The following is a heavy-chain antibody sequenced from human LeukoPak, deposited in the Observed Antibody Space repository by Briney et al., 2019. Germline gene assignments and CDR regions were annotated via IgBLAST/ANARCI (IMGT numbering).Heavy chain of an antibody. D-gene: IGHD3-16*01. J-gene: IGHJ4*02. CDR2: IQYSGRTQ. CDR1: GFTFSGNG. Sequence: AGGSLRLSCAASGFTFSGNGMHWVRQAPGKGLEWVAFIQYSGRTQYYAESVEGRFTISRDNANNSVYLQMNSLTAEDTAVYYCARVGGEYVVSDYWGQGTLVAVSS. V-gene: IGHV3-30*02. CDR3: ARVGGEYVVSDY.